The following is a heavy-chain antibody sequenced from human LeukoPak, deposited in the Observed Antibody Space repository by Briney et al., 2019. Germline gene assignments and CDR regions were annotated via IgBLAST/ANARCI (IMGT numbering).Heavy chain of an antibody. CDR2: IYHSGST. V-gene: IGHV4-30-2*01. CDR1: GGSISSGGYS. J-gene: IGHJ4*02. D-gene: IGHD6-13*01. CDR3: ARAAGPLAAPDF. Sequence: SETLSLTCAVSGGSISSGGYSWSWIRQPPGKGLEWIGYIYHSGSTYYNPSLKSRVTISVDTSKNQFSLKLSSVTAADTAVYYCARAAGPLAAPDFWGQGTPVTVSS.